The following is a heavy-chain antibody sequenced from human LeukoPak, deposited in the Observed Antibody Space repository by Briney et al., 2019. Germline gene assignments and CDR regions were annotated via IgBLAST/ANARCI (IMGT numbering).Heavy chain of an antibody. Sequence: GASVKVSCKASGYTFINYRMSWVRQAPGQGLEWMGWHSAYTGDTNYAQKFQGRVSMTTDTSTSTAYMELRSLTSDDTAVYYCARVPDYYASGGFYLDYWGQGTLVTVSS. CDR1: GYTFINYR. D-gene: IGHD3-10*01. J-gene: IGHJ4*02. CDR2: HSAYTGDT. CDR3: ARVPDYYASGGFYLDY. V-gene: IGHV1-18*01.